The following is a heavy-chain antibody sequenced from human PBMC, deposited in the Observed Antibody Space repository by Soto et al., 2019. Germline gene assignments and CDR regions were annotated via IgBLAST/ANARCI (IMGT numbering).Heavy chain of an antibody. Sequence: QVQLVQSGAEVKKPGSSVTVSCKASGGTFSSYTISWVRQAPGQGLAWMGGISPIFGTANYAQKCQGRVTITADESTSTAYMELSSLRSEDTAVYYCARGNHRWLQLWYFDLWGRGTLVTVSS. V-gene: IGHV1-69*12. CDR1: GGTFSSYT. CDR3: ARGNHRWLQLWYFDL. D-gene: IGHD5-12*01. CDR2: ISPIFGTA. J-gene: IGHJ2*01.